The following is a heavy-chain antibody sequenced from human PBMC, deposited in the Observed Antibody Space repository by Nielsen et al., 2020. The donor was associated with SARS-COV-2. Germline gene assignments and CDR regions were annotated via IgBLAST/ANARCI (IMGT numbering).Heavy chain of an antibody. Sequence: GESLKISCAASGFTFSSYSMNWVRQAPGKGLEWVSSISSSSSYIYYADSVKGRFTISRDSSRNTLFLEMNNLRGEDTAVYYCAKAWATEAFDLWGHGTLVTVSS. J-gene: IGHJ3*01. CDR3: AKAWATEAFDL. D-gene: IGHD5-12*01. CDR2: ISSSSSYI. CDR1: GFTFSSYS. V-gene: IGHV3-21*04.